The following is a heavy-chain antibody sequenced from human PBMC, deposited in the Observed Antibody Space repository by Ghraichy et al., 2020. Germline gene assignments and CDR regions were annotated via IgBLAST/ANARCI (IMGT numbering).Heavy chain of an antibody. J-gene: IGHJ6*02. CDR2: ISSSSSTI. Sequence: LSLTCAASGFTFSSYSMNWVRQAPGKGLEWVSYISSSSSTIYYADSVKGRFTISRDNAKNSLYLQMNSLRDEDTAVYYCASEAPPDIVVVPAASRYGMDVWGQGTTVTVSS. D-gene: IGHD2-2*01. V-gene: IGHV3-48*02. CDR1: GFTFSSYS. CDR3: ASEAPPDIVVVPAASRYGMDV.